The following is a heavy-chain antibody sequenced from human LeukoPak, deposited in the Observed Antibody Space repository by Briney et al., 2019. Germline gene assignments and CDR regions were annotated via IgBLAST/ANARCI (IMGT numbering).Heavy chain of an antibody. CDR2: INQDGTEK. Sequence: QPGGSLRLSCAASGFTFTTYWMSWVRQAPGKGLEWVANINQDGTEKYYVDSVKGRFTISRDDAKSSLYLQMNSLRVEDTAVYYCAKVKRQVVIATAFDYWGQGTLVTVSS. CDR1: GFTFTTYW. D-gene: IGHD6-13*01. V-gene: IGHV3-7*01. J-gene: IGHJ4*02. CDR3: AKVKRQVVIATAFDY.